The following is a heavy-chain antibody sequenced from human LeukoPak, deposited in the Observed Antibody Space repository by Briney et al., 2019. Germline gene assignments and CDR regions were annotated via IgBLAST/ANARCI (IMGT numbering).Heavy chain of an antibody. CDR2: ISGYQGST. CDR1: GYTFTNYG. V-gene: IGHV1-18*01. D-gene: IGHD5-24*01. Sequence: ASVKVSCKASGYTFTNYGITWGRQAPGQGVEWMGWISGYQGSTKYAQNFQGRVTMTIDTSTSTAYMDLRSLRSDDTAIYFCARSDLGTITAGHFNYWGQGTLVAVSS. CDR3: ARSDLGTITAGHFNY. J-gene: IGHJ4*02.